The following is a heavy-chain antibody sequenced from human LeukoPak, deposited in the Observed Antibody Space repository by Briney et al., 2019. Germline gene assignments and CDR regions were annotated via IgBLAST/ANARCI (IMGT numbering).Heavy chain of an antibody. V-gene: IGHV5-51*01. CDR3: ARHSLDTAMFAFPLY. Sequence: GESLKISGKGSGYSFTRYWIGWVRQMPGKGLEWMGIIYPGDSDTRYSPSFQGQVTISAVKSISTAYLQWSSLKASDTAMYYCARHSLDTAMFAFPLYWGQGTLVTVSS. D-gene: IGHD5-18*01. CDR2: IYPGDSDT. CDR1: GYSFTRYW. J-gene: IGHJ4*02.